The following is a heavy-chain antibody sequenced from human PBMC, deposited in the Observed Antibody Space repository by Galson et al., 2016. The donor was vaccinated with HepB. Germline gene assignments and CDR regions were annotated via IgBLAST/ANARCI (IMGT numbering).Heavy chain of an antibody. CDR3: STGGIVLVSIYYFYGMDV. V-gene: IGHV3-15*07. J-gene: IGHJ6*02. CDR2: IKSKPDAGTT. CDR1: GFTFNSLA. Sequence: SLRLSCAASGFTFNSLAMHWVRQAPVKGLEWVGRIKSKPDAGTTDYAAPVQGSFTFSRDDSKNTLYLQMNSLKTEDTAVYYCSTGGIVLVSIYYFYGMDVWGQGTTVTVSS. D-gene: IGHD2-8*02.